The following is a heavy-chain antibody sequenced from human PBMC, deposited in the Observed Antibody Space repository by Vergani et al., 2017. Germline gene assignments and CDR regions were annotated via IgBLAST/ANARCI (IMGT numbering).Heavy chain of an antibody. V-gene: IGHV4-31*03. Sequence: QVQLQESGPGLVKPSQTLSLTCTVSGGSISSGGYYWSWIRQHPGKGLEWIGYIYYSGSTYYNPSLKSRVTISVDTSKNQFSLKLSSVTAADTAVYYCARESWDIVVVPAAGYYYYGMDVWGQGTTVTVSS. CDR3: ARESWDIVVVPAAGYYYYGMDV. CDR2: IYYSGST. J-gene: IGHJ6*02. CDR1: GGSISSGGYY. D-gene: IGHD2-2*01.